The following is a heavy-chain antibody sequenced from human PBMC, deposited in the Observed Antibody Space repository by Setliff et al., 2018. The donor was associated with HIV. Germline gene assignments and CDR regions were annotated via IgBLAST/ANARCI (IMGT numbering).Heavy chain of an antibody. CDR2: IYTSGNT. CDR3: AGEYSSSLPFEY. V-gene: IGHV4-61*02. D-gene: IGHD6-6*01. J-gene: IGHJ4*02. Sequence: SETLSLTCTVSGGSISSGRYYWSWIRQPAGKGLEWIGRIYTSGNTNYNPSLKSRVTISVDTSKNQLSLNLTSVTAADTAVYYCAGEYSSSLPFEYWGRGTLVTVSS. CDR1: GGSISSGRYY.